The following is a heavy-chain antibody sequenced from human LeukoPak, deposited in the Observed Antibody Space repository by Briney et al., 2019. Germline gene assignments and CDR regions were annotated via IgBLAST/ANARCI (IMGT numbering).Heavy chain of an antibody. CDR2: IIPILGMA. V-gene: IGHV1-69*04. J-gene: IGHJ4*02. CDR1: GGSFSSYA. CDR3: ARERFGELLRVPYYFDC. Sequence: ASVKVSCKASGGSFSSYAISWVRQAPGQGLEWMGRIIPILGMANYAQKFQGRVTITADKSTSSAYMELSSLRSEDTAVYYCARERFGELLRVPYYFDCWSQGTLVTVSS. D-gene: IGHD3-10*01.